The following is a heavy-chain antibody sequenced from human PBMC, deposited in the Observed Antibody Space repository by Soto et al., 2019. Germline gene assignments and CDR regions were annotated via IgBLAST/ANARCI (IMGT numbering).Heavy chain of an antibody. CDR3: GRDSNYYDSSDYYDY. V-gene: IGHV3-21*01. J-gene: IGHJ4*02. Sequence: PGGSLRLSCAASGFTFSGYSMNGVRQAPGKGLEWVSSISSSSSYIYYADSVKGRFTISRDNAKNSLYLQMNSLRAEDTAVYYSGRDSNYYDSSDYYDYWGQGTLVTVSS. D-gene: IGHD3-22*01. CDR1: GFTFSGYS. CDR2: ISSSSSYI.